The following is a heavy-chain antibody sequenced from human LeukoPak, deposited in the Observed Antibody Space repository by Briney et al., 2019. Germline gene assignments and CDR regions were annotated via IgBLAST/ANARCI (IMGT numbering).Heavy chain of an antibody. D-gene: IGHD3-22*01. CDR2: ITCSDDRT. J-gene: IGHJ4*02. Sequence: GSLRLSCAASGFTFSSAAMTWVRQAPGKGLEWVSTITCSDDRTYYADSVRGRFTISRDYSKNTLRLQMNSLRVEDTAIYYCAKGPQVGSGYHPDYWGQGTLVTVSS. V-gene: IGHV3-23*01. CDR1: GFTFSSAA. CDR3: AKGPQVGSGYHPDY.